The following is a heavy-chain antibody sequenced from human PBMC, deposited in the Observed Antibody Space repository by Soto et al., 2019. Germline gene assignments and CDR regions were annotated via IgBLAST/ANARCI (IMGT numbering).Heavy chain of an antibody. CDR1: GFTFSSYP. V-gene: IGHV3-23*01. CDR3: AKVINPDISYWYGMDV. Sequence: PGGSLRLSCAASGFTFSSYPMVWVRQAPGKGLESISSISGSGTSYYADSVKGRFTISRDNSENTLYLQMNSLRAEDTAVSYCAKVINPDISYWYGMDVWGQGTTVTVSS. CDR2: ISGSGTS. J-gene: IGHJ6*02.